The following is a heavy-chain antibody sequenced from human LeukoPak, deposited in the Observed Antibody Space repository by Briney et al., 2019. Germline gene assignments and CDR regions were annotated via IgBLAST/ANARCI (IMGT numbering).Heavy chain of an antibody. CDR3: ASNRVANDAFDI. CDR2: SYYSGST. V-gene: IGHV4-39*01. D-gene: IGHD5-12*01. CDR1: GGSISSSSYY. J-gene: IGHJ3*02. Sequence: PAETLSLTCTVSGGSISSSSYYWGWIRQPPGKGLELIGISYYSGSTYYNPSLKSRVTISVDTSKNQFSLKLSSVTAADTAVYYCASNRVANDAFDIWGQGTMVTVSS.